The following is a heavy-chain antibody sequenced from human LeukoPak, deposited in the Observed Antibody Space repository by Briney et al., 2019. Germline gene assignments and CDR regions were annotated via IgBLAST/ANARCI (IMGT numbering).Heavy chain of an antibody. D-gene: IGHD3-22*01. V-gene: IGHV7-4-1*02. Sequence: ASVKVSCKASGYTFTGYFMHWVRQAPGQGLEWMGWINTNTGNPTYAQGFTGRFVFSLDTSVSTAYLQISSLKAEDTAVYYCAREDYYDSSGSSLRGAFDIWGQGTMVTVSS. J-gene: IGHJ3*02. CDR3: AREDYYDSSGSSLRGAFDI. CDR1: GYTFTGYF. CDR2: INTNTGNP.